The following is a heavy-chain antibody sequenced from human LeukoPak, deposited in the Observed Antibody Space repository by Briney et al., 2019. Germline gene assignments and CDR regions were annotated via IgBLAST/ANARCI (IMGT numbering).Heavy chain of an antibody. CDR2: IYSGGST. D-gene: IGHD3-10*01. Sequence: GGSLRLSCAASGSTVSSNYMSWVRQAPGKGLEWVSVIYSGGSTYYADSVKGRFTISRDNSKNTLYLQMNSLRAEDTAVYYCAREGGAHGGRAFDIWGQGTMVTVSS. CDR3: AREGGAHGGRAFDI. J-gene: IGHJ3*02. CDR1: GSTVSSNY. V-gene: IGHV3-53*01.